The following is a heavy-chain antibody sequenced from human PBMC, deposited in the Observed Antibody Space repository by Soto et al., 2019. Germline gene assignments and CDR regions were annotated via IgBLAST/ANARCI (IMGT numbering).Heavy chain of an antibody. CDR2: ISWNGGTT. Sequence: EVQLVESGGGLVQPGRSLRLSCAASGFRFDDFAMHWVRQAPGRGLEWVAVISWNGGTTIYADSVKGRFSVSRDNSKNFLFLQMDSPRAEDTALYYCSRVIQALGKSTLQRFDFWGQGTQVTVSS. CDR3: SRVIQALGKSTLQRFDF. J-gene: IGHJ4*02. V-gene: IGHV3-9*01. D-gene: IGHD3-22*01. CDR1: GFRFDDFA.